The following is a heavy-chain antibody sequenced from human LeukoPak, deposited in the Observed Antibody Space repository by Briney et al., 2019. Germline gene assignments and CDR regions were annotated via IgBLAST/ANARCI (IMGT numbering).Heavy chain of an antibody. J-gene: IGHJ5*02. Sequence: GGSLRLSCAASGFTFDDYAMHWVRQAPGKGLEWVSLISGDGGSTYYADSVKGRFTISRDNSKNSLYLQMNSLRTEDTALYYCAKDRGYNWSTGPWFDPWGQGTLVTVSS. CDR2: ISGDGGST. V-gene: IGHV3-43*02. D-gene: IGHD1-20*01. CDR1: GFTFDDYA. CDR3: AKDRGYNWSTGPWFDP.